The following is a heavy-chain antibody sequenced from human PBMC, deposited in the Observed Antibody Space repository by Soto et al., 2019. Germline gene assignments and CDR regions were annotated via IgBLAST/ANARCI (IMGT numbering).Heavy chain of an antibody. J-gene: IGHJ6*02. CDR1: GYTFTSYG. V-gene: IGHV1-18*01. D-gene: IGHD2-2*01. CDR2: ISAYNGNT. CDR3: PREATSYYYDYYGMDV. Sequence: QVQLVQSGAEVKKPGASVKVSCKASGYTFTSYGISWVRQAPGQGLEWMGWISAYNGNTNYAQKLQGRVTMTTDTSTSTADMELRSLRSDDTAVYYCPREATSYYYDYYGMDVWGQGNTVTVSS.